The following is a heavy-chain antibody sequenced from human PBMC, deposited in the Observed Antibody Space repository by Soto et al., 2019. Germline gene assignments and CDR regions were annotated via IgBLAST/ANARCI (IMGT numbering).Heavy chain of an antibody. CDR3: ARAPYSSGWWGFDY. V-gene: IGHV3-74*01. D-gene: IGHD6-19*01. Sequence: EVQLVESGGGLVQPGGTLRLSCAASGRTFSRYWMHWFRQAPGKGLVWVSRISTDGSVTTYADSVKGRFTISRDNAKNTLYLQMNSLRTEDTAVYYCARAPYSSGWWGFDYWGQATLVTVSS. J-gene: IGHJ4*02. CDR2: ISTDGSVT. CDR1: GRTFSRYW.